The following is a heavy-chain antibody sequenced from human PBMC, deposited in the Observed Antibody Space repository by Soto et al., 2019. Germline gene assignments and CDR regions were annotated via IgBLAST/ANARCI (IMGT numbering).Heavy chain of an antibody. CDR1: GFTFSSYG. D-gene: IGHD3-10*01. V-gene: IGHV3-33*01. CDR2: IWYDGSNK. CDR3: AREGPSTPMVRGVTRGGYFDY. Sequence: GGSLRLSCAASGFTFSSYGMHWVRQAPGKGLEWVAVIWYDGSNKYYADSVKGRFTISRDNSKNTLYLQMNSLRAEDTAVYYCAREGPSTPMVRGVTRGGYFDYWGQGTLVTVSS. J-gene: IGHJ4*02.